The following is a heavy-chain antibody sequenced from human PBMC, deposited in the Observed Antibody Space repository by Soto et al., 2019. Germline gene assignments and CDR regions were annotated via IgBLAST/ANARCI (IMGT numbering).Heavy chain of an antibody. CDR3: ARGSIVVVPAAISSSSWHYYYGMDV. Sequence: QVQLQQWGAGLLKPSETLSLTCAVYGGSFSGYYWSWIRQPPGKGLEWIGEINHSGSTNYNPSLKSRVTISVDTSKNQFSLKLSSVTAADTAVYYCARGSIVVVPAAISSSSWHYYYGMDVWGQGTTVTVSS. V-gene: IGHV4-34*01. D-gene: IGHD2-2*01. J-gene: IGHJ6*02. CDR1: GGSFSGYY. CDR2: INHSGST.